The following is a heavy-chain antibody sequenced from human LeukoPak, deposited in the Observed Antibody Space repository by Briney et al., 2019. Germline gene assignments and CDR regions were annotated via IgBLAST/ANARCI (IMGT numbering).Heavy chain of an antibody. V-gene: IGHV5-51*01. CDR2: IYPGDSDT. CDR3: ANRYYYDSSGYYPDAFDI. Sequence: GESLKISCKGSGYSFTSYWIGWVRQMPGKGLEWMGIIYPGDSDTRYSPSFQGQVTISADKSISTAYLQWSSLKASDTAMYYCANRYYYDSSGYYPDAFDIWGQGTMVTVSS. D-gene: IGHD3-22*01. J-gene: IGHJ3*02. CDR1: GYSFTSYW.